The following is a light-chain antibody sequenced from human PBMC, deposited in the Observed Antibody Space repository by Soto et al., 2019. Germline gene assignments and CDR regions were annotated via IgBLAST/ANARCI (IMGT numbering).Light chain of an antibody. CDR2: DAS. CDR1: QSLSSY. CDR3: QQYKA. V-gene: IGKV1-5*01. Sequence: DIPMTQSPSTLTASVGDNITITCRASQSLSSYLAWYQQKPGRAPKLLIFDASSLERGVPSRFSGSGSGTEFRLTISSLQPDDFATYYCQQYKAFGQGTKVDIK. J-gene: IGKJ1*01.